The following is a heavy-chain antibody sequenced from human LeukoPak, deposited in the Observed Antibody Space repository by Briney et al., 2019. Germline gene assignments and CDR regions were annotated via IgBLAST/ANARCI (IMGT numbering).Heavy chain of an antibody. CDR1: GFTFSSYA. Sequence: PGRSLRLSCAASGFTFSSYAMSWVRQAPGKGLEWVSAISGSGGSTYYADSVKGRFTISRDNSKNTLYLQMNSLRAEDTAVYYCAKGGLRYFDWLSPSAPYGMDVWGQGTTVTVSS. D-gene: IGHD3-9*01. V-gene: IGHV3-23*01. J-gene: IGHJ6*02. CDR3: AKGGLRYFDWLSPSAPYGMDV. CDR2: ISGSGGST.